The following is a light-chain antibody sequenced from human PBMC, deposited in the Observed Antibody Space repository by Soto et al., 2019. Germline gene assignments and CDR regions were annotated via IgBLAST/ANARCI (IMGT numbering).Light chain of an antibody. V-gene: IGKV3-20*01. J-gene: IGKJ1*01. CDR3: QHYGTSPKWT. CDR1: QSVRSSY. CDR2: GAS. Sequence: EIVLTQSPGTLSLSPGERATLSCRAIQSVRSSYLAWYQQKPGQAPRLLIYGASTRATGIPDRFSGSGSGTDFTLTISRLEPEDFAVYYCQHYGTSPKWTFGPGTKVDI.